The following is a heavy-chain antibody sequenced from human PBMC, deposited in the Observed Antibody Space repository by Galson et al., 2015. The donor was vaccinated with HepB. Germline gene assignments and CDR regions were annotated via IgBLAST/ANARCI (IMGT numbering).Heavy chain of an antibody. CDR2: ISYDGSKK. V-gene: IGHV3-30*04. Sequence: SLRLSCAASGFTFYNFAMHWVRQAPGKGLEWVTLISYDGSKKYYADSVKGRFTVSRDSSKNRLYLQMNSLRAEDTAVYFCARESDNYDILTGYYQRAYFDYWGQGTLVTVSS. CDR3: ARESDNYDILTGYYQRAYFDY. J-gene: IGHJ4*02. CDR1: GFTFYNFA. D-gene: IGHD3-9*01.